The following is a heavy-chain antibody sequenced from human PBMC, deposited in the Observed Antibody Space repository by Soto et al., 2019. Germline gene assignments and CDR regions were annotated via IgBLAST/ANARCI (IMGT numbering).Heavy chain of an antibody. J-gene: IGHJ1*01. CDR3: AREENCRGGTCYSEYFHH. CDR2: VNPSGGST. Sequence: QVQLVQSGAEVKKPGASVKVSCKTSGYIFTAYSMHWVRQAPGQGLEWMGVVNPSGGSTHYAQSFEGRVTLTRDPSTSTFYMELSSLTSEDTAVYYCAREENCRGGTCYSEYFHHWGQGTLVTDSS. V-gene: IGHV1-46*01. D-gene: IGHD2-15*01. CDR1: GYIFTAYS.